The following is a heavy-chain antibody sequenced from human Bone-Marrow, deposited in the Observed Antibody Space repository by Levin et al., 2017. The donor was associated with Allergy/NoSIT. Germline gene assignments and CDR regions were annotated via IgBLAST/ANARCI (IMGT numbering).Heavy chain of an antibody. CDR1: GVSISGGPYY. CDR2: IYYSGAT. J-gene: IGHJ6*02. CDR3: AGDAGSVTSMEDYYFGMDV. V-gene: IGHV4-39*07. D-gene: IGHD4-17*01. Sequence: SETLSLTCSVSGVSISGGPYYWGWIRQPPGKGLEWIGSIYYSGATYYTPSLQSRVTISVDTSKNHFSLKLSSVTAADTAVYYCAGDAGSVTSMEDYYFGMDVWGQGTTVTVSS.